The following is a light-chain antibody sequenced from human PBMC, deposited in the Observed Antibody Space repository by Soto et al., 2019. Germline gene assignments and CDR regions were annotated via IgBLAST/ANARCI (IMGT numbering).Light chain of an antibody. CDR2: DAS. J-gene: IGKJ3*01. CDR1: ENVYNY. V-gene: IGKV3D-15*01. Sequence: PGERATLSCRASENVYNYLAWYQQIPGQPPRLLIYDASNRAAGVPARFSGSGSGTDFTFTISSLQPEDIATYYCQQYDNLPVFTFGPGTKVDVK. CDR3: QQYDNLPVFT.